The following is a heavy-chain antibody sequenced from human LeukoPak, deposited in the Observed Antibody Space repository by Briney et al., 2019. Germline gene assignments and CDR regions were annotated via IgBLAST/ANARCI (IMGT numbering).Heavy chain of an antibody. CDR3: AREPKSHFYDFWSGYGYGMDV. D-gene: IGHD3-3*01. V-gene: IGHV1-8*01. CDR1: GYTFTSCD. CDR2: MNPNSGNT. Sequence: ASVKVSCKASGYTFTSCDINWVRQATGQGLEWMGWMNPNSGNTGYAQKFQGRVTMTRNTSISTAYMELSSLRSEDTAVYYCAREPKSHFYDFWSGYGYGMDVWGQGTTVTVSS. J-gene: IGHJ6*02.